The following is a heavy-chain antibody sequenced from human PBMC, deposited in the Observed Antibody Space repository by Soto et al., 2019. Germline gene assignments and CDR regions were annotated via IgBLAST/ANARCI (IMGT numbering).Heavy chain of an antibody. V-gene: IGHV1-69*02. CDR1: GDTFSFYT. CDR3: ATSYGSGYRAFDY. CDR2: VNPILSMS. D-gene: IGHD3-10*01. Sequence: QVKLVQSGAELKKTGSSVKVSCKASGDTFSFYTINWVRQAPGLGLEWMGRVNPILSMSNYAQKFQGRVTMTADKSTSTAYMELRSLRSEDTAFYYCATSYGSGYRAFDYWGQGALVTVSS. J-gene: IGHJ4*02.